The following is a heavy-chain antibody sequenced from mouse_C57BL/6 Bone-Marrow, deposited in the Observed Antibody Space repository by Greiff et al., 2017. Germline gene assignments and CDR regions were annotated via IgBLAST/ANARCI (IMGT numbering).Heavy chain of an antibody. V-gene: IGHV1-81*01. J-gene: IGHJ3*01. CDR2: IYPRGGNT. CDR1: GFTFTSYG. Sequence: LVESGAELARPGASVKLSCTASGFTFTSYGISWVRQRTGQSLEWIGEIYPRGGNTYYTENFKGKVTMTADKSSSTVYMELSNLTSEDSAVYFCERDDYDKWAWFAYWGQGTLVTVSA. CDR3: ERDDYDKWAWFAY. D-gene: IGHD2-4*01.